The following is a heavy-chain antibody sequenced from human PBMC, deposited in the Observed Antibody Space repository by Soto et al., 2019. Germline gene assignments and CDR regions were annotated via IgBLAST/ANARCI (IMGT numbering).Heavy chain of an antibody. CDR2: MNPNSGNT. Sequence: ASVKVSSKASGYTFTNYDISWVRQAPGQGLEWMGWMNPNSGNTGYAQKFQGRVTMTRNTSISTAYMELSSLRSEDTAVYYCARGSDTADVWGQGTTVTVSS. V-gene: IGHV1-8*01. D-gene: IGHD4-17*01. CDR1: GYTFTNYD. CDR3: ARGSDTADV. J-gene: IGHJ6*02.